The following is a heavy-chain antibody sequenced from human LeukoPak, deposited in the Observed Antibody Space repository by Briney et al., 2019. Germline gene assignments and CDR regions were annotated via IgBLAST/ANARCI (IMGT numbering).Heavy chain of an antibody. CDR3: ARDRLTWGFSRGGVDY. CDR2: ISYDGSNK. V-gene: IGHV3-30*04. Sequence: PGGSLILSCAASGFTFSSYAMHWVRQAPGKGLEWVAVISYDGSNKYYADSVKGRFTISRDNSKNTQYLQMNSLRAEDTAVYYCARDRLTWGFSRGGVDYWGQGTLVTVSS. CDR1: GFTFSSYA. D-gene: IGHD7-27*01. J-gene: IGHJ4*02.